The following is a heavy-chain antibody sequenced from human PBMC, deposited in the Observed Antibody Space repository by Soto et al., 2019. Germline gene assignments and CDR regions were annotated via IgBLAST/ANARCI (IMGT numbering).Heavy chain of an antibody. V-gene: IGHV3-30*18. CDR2: ISYDGSKK. J-gene: IGHJ6*02. CDR1: GFTFSSYG. D-gene: IGHD3-10*01. Sequence: QVQLVESGGGVVQPGRSLRLSCAASGFTFSSYGMHWVRQAPGKGLEWVAVISYDGSKKYYADSVRGRFTISRDNPKNTQYHQMNSLRSEDTAVYYCAKADPSLSGFDSGSYKAGMDVWGQGTTVTVSS. CDR3: AKADPSLSGFDSGSYKAGMDV.